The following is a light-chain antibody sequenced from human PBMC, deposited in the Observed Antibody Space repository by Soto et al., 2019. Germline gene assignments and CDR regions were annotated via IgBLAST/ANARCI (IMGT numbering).Light chain of an antibody. CDR2: RDS. V-gene: IGLV3-9*01. J-gene: IGLJ3*02. CDR3: QVWDSSTAWV. Sequence: SYELTQPLSVSVALGQTARITCGGNNIGSKNVHWYQQKPGQAPVLVIYRDSNRPSGIPERFSCSNSGNTATLTISRAQAGDEADYYCQVWDSSTAWVFGGGTKLTVL. CDR1: NIGSKN.